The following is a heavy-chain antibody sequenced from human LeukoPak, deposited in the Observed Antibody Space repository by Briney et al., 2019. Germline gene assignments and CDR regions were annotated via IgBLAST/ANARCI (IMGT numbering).Heavy chain of an antibody. D-gene: IGHD3-22*01. J-gene: IGHJ3*02. CDR1: GFTFNTYT. CDR2: ISSSGSTI. V-gene: IGHV3-48*04. Sequence: PGGSLRLSCAASGFTFNTYTMNWVRQAPGKGLEWVSYISSSGSTIYYADSVKGRFTISRVNAKNSLYLQMNSLRAEDTAVYYCARDHRDDSSGYYQRAFDIWGQGTMVTVSS. CDR3: ARDHRDDSSGYYQRAFDI.